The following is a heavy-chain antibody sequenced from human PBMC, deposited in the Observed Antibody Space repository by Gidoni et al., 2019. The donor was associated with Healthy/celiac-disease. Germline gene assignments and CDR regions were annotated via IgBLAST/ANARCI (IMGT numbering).Heavy chain of an antibody. J-gene: IGHJ6*02. CDR1: GFTFSGSA. D-gene: IGHD6-6*01. CDR2: IRSKANSYAT. V-gene: IGHV3-73*02. CDR3: TRHDEYSSSFYYYGMDV. Sequence: EVQLVESGGGLVQPGGSLKLSCAASGFTFSGSAMHWVRQASGKGLEWVGRIRSKANSYATAYAASVKGRFTISRDDSKNTAYLQMNSLKTEDTAVYYCTRHDEYSSSFYYYGMDVWGQGTTVTVSS.